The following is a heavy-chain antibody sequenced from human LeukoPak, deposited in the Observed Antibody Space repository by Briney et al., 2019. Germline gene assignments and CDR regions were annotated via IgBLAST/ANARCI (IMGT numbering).Heavy chain of an antibody. D-gene: IGHD6-19*01. Sequence: PSETLSLTCTVSGGSISSYYWSWIRQPPGKGLDWIGYIYYIGSTNYNPSLKSRVTISVDTSKNQFSLRLSSVTAADTAVYYCARDAYSSGWYWFDPWGQGTLVTVSS. J-gene: IGHJ5*02. CDR3: ARDAYSSGWYWFDP. V-gene: IGHV4-59*13. CDR1: GGSISSYY. CDR2: IYYIGST.